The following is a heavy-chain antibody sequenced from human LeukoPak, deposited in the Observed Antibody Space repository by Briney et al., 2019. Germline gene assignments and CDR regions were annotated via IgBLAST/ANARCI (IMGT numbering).Heavy chain of an antibody. Sequence: SQTLSLTCAISGDSVSSTNGVAWNWIRQSPSRGLEWLGRTYYRARWYNDYAESVKSRITVSPDTSKNQFSLQLNSVTPGDTAVYYCARGKNNAFDYWGQGTLVTVSS. CDR2: TYYRARWYN. CDR1: GDSVSSTNGVA. V-gene: IGHV6-1*01. J-gene: IGHJ4*02. D-gene: IGHD2/OR15-2a*01. CDR3: ARGKNNAFDY.